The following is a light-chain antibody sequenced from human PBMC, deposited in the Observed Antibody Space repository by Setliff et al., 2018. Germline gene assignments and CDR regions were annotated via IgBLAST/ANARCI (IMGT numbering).Light chain of an antibody. Sequence: QSVLPQPPSASGSPGQSVTISCTGTSNDVWGHNYVSWYQQHPGKAPQLIIYDVTKGPSGVPDRFSGSKSGNTASLTISGLQTEDEADYYCNAYTSGTTYVFGTGTKVTVL. J-gene: IGLJ1*01. V-gene: IGLV2-8*01. CDR3: NAYTSGTTYV. CDR1: SNDVWGHNY. CDR2: DVT.